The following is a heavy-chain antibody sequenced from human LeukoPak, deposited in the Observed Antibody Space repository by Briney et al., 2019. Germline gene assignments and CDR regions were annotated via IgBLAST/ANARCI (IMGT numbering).Heavy chain of an antibody. CDR1: GFTFSSYA. CDR2: ISGSGGST. J-gene: IGHJ4*02. CDR3: AKSYDFWSGYYFDY. Sequence: GGSLRLSCAASGFTFSSYAMSWVRQAPGKGPEWVSAISGSGGSTYYADSVKGRFTISRDNSKNTLYLQMNSLRAEDTAVYYCAKSYDFWSGYYFDYWGQGTLVTVSS. V-gene: IGHV3-23*01. D-gene: IGHD3-3*01.